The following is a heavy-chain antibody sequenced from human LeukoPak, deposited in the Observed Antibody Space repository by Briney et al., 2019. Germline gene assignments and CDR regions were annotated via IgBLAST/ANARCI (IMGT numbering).Heavy chain of an antibody. CDR3: ARQGRYYYDSSGYYYDY. Sequence: SETLSLTCAVYGGSFSGYYWSWIRQPPGKGLEWIGEINHSGSTNYNPSLKSRVTISVDTSKNQFSLKLSSVTAADTAVYYCARQGRYYYDSSGYYYDYWGQGTLVTVSS. J-gene: IGHJ4*02. V-gene: IGHV4-34*01. CDR1: GGSFSGYY. D-gene: IGHD3-22*01. CDR2: INHSGST.